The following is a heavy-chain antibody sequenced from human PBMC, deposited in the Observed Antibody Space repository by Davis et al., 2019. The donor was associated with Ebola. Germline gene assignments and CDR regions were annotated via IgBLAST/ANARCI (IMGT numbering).Heavy chain of an antibody. D-gene: IGHD4-17*01. V-gene: IGHV1-69*04. CDR2: IIPVVDTK. CDR1: GYTFTNYG. CDR3: ARVGYGDYWRWFDP. J-gene: IGHJ5*02. Sequence: AASVTVSCKASGYTFTNYGITWVRQAPGQGLEWMGRIIPVVDTKDYAQKFQGRVTLTADKATNTAYMELSGLRFDDTAVYYCARVGYGDYWRWFDPWGQGTLVTVSS.